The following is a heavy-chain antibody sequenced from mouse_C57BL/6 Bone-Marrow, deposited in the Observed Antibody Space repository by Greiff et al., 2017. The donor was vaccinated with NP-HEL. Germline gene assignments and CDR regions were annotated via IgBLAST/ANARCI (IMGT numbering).Heavy chain of an antibody. CDR2: FYPGSGSI. V-gene: IGHV1-62-2*01. CDR1: GYTFTEYT. D-gene: IGHD1-1*01. CDR3: ARHEEEEPSYLGFAY. J-gene: IGHJ3*01. Sequence: VQRVESGAELVKPGASVKLSCKASGYTFTEYTIHWVKQRSGQGLEWIGWFYPGSGSIKYNEKFKDKATLTADKSSSTVYMELSRLTSEDSAVYFCARHEEEEPSYLGFAYWGQGTLVTVSA.